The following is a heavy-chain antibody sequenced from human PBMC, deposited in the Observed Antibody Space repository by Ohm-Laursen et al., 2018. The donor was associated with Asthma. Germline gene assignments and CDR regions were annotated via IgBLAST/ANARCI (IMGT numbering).Heavy chain of an antibody. V-gene: IGHV3-30*03. CDR2: ISFDGSKK. CDR1: GLTFNANA. Sequence: SLRLSCAAFGLTFNANAFHWVRQAPGKGLEWVAIISFDGSKKYYAESVKGRFTISRDNSKNTVSLQMNSLRVEDTAVYYCARVGDYFGSGMVYFDSWGQGTLVTVSS. J-gene: IGHJ4*02. CDR3: ARVGDYFGSGMVYFDS. D-gene: IGHD3-10*01.